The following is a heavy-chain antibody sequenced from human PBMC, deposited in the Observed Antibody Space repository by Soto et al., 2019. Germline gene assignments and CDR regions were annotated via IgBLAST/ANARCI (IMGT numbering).Heavy chain of an antibody. CDR2: IIPIFSTE. V-gene: IGHV1-69*01. CDR3: ARYPVSGYDYYYYYGMDV. CDR1: GGTFSSYA. D-gene: IGHD5-12*01. Sequence: QVQLVQSGAEVKKPGSSVKVSCKASGGTFSSYAISWVRQAPGQGLEWMGGIIPIFSTENYAQKFQGRVTITADESTSTAYMELSSLRSEDTAVYYCARYPVSGYDYYYYYGMDVWGQGTTVTVSS. J-gene: IGHJ6*02.